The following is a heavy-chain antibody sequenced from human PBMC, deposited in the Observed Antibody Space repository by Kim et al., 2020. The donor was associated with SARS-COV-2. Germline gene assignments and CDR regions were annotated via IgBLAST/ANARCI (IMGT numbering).Heavy chain of an antibody. Sequence: DSVKGRFTISRDNAKNTLYLQMNSLRAEDTAVYYCARVPSIAVAGEGFDPWGQGTLVTVSS. V-gene: IGHV3-74*01. D-gene: IGHD6-19*01. J-gene: IGHJ5*02. CDR3: ARVPSIAVAGEGFDP.